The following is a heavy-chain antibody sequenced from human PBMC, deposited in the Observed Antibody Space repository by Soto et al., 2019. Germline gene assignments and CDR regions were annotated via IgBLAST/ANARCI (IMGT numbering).Heavy chain of an antibody. D-gene: IGHD6-19*01. CDR3: ADIAVSHTGDY. Sequence: EVQLVESGGGLVKPGGSLRLSCAASGFTLSNAWMNWVRQAPGKGLEWVGRIKTKTEGGIIDYAAPVKGRFTISRDDSKNTLYLQMDSVKAEDTAVYYRADIAVSHTGDYWGQGTLVTVSS. CDR1: GFTLSNAW. V-gene: IGHV3-15*01. J-gene: IGHJ4*02. CDR2: IKTKTEGGII.